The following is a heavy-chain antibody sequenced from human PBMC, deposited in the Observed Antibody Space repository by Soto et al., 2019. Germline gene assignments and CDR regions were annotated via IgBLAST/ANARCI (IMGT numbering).Heavy chain of an antibody. V-gene: IGHV5-51*01. Sequence: PGESLKISCKGSGYSFTSYWIGWVRQMPGKGLEWMGIIYPGDSDTRYSPSFQGQVTISADKSISTAYLQWSSLKASDTAMYYCARHLKLYGDPPDYYYYYYMDVWGKGTTVTVSS. J-gene: IGHJ6*03. D-gene: IGHD4-17*01. CDR2: IYPGDSDT. CDR1: GYSFTSYW. CDR3: ARHLKLYGDPPDYYYYYYMDV.